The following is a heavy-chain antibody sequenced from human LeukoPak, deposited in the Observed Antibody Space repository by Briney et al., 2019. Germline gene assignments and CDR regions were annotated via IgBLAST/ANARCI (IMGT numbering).Heavy chain of an antibody. V-gene: IGHV3-23*01. J-gene: IGHJ4*02. D-gene: IGHD7-27*01. CDR3: AIDPNWGTHS. CDR1: GFTFSTYT. CDR2: ICNNGGGI. Sequence: EGSLRLSCAASGFTFSTYTMYWVRHPPGKRLEWVSIICNNGGGIHYADSVKGRFTTSRDNFENALYLQMNSLRVEDTAVYYCAIDPNWGTHSWGQGVLVTVSS.